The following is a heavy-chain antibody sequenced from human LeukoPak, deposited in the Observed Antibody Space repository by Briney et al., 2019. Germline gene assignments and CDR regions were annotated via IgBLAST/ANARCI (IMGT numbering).Heavy chain of an antibody. D-gene: IGHD3-10*01. Sequence: PGGSLRLSCAASGFSVTTNYMSWVRQAPGKGLEWVALIYTSGSTFYADSVMGRFTVSRDNSKNTLYLQMNSLRAEDSAAYYCARDRAGTQSWVEFDLWGQGTLSPSRQ. V-gene: IGHV3-66*03. CDR1: GFSVTTNY. CDR3: ARDRAGTQSWVEFDL. CDR2: IYTSGST. J-gene: IGHJ5*02.